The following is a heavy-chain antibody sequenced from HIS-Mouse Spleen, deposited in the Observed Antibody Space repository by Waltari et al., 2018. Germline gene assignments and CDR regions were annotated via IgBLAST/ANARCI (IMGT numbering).Heavy chain of an antibody. CDR2: IYYSGST. CDR1: GGSISSSSYY. CDR3: AREIPYSSSWYDWYFDL. D-gene: IGHD6-13*01. V-gene: IGHV4-39*07. Sequence: QLQLQESGPGLVKPSETLSLTCTVSGGSISSSSYYWGWIRQPPGKGLAWIGSIYYSGSTYSHPSLKSRVTRSVDTSKNQFSLKLSSVTAADTAVYYCAREIPYSSSWYDWYFDLWGRGTLVTVSS. J-gene: IGHJ2*01.